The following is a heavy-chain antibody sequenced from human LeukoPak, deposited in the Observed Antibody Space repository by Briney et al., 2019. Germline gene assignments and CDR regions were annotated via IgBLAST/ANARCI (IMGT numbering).Heavy chain of an antibody. CDR2: INPNSGGT. J-gene: IGHJ4*02. D-gene: IGHD3-22*01. V-gene: IGHV1-2*02. Sequence: ASVKVSCKASGYTFTGYYMHWVRQAPGQGLEWMGWINPNSGGTNYAQKFQGRVTMTRNTSISTAYMELSSLRSEDTAVYYCARTAGSSGYSLDYWGQGTLVTVSS. CDR3: ARTAGSSGYSLDY. CDR1: GYTFTGYY.